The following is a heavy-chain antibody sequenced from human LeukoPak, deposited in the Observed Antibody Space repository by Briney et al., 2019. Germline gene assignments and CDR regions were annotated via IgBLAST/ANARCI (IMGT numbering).Heavy chain of an antibody. CDR2: ISSNGGST. J-gene: IGHJ3*02. D-gene: IGHD3-3*01. V-gene: IGHV3-64*01. Sequence: PGGSLRLSCAASGFTFSSYAMHWVRQAPGKGLEYVSAISSNGGSTYYANSVKGRFTISRDNSKNTLYLQMGSLRAEDMAVYYCARDAFRVVRFLEWLPTATDAFDIWGQGTMVTVSS. CDR3: ARDAFRVVRFLEWLPTATDAFDI. CDR1: GFTFSSYA.